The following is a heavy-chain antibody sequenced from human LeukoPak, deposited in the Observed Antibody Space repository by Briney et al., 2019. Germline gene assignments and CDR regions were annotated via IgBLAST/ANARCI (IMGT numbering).Heavy chain of an antibody. J-gene: IGHJ4*02. CDR1: GGSISSSSYY. CDR3: ARSSYYYDSSGSL. V-gene: IGHV4-39*01. CDR2: IYYSGST. D-gene: IGHD3-22*01. Sequence: SETLSLTCTVSGGSISSSSYYWGWIRQPPGKGLEWIGSIYYSGSTYYNPSLKSRVTISVDTSKNQFSLKLSSVTAADTAVYYCARSSYYYDSSGSLWGQGTLVTVSS.